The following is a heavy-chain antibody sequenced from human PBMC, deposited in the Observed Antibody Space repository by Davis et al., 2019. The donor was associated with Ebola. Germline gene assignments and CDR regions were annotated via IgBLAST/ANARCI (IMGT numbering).Heavy chain of an antibody. J-gene: IGHJ6*02. D-gene: IGHD3-10*01. CDR2: IKTDGTEG. CDR1: GFTFGDYA. Sequence: GESLKISCPASGFTFGDYAMSWVRQAPGKGLEWVANIKTDGTEGYYADSVKGRFTISRDNSKNTLYLQMNSLRAEDTAVYYRARGGGSGSLGYGMDVWGQGTTVTVSS. CDR3: ARGGGSGSLGYGMDV. V-gene: IGHV3-7*03.